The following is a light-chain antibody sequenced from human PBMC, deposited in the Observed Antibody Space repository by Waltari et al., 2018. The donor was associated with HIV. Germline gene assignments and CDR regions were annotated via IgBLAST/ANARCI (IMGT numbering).Light chain of an antibody. V-gene: IGLV1-40*01. CDR3: QSYDSSLSGSV. CDR2: GNS. CDR1: SSHSGAGYA. Sequence: QPVLTQPPSVSGAPGQRVPISRPGSSSHSGAGYAVPWYQQLPGPAPNRLSYGNSNLPSGGPDRFPGSKSGTSASLAITGLQAEDEADYNCQSYDSSLSGSVFGGGTKLTVL. J-gene: IGLJ3*02.